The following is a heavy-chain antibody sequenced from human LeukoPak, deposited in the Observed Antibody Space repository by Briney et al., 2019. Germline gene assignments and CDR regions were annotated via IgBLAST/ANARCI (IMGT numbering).Heavy chain of an antibody. CDR2: INPNSGGT. D-gene: IGHD6-13*01. Sequence: ASVKVSCKASGYTFTGYYMHWVRQAPGQGLEWMGWINPNSGGTNYAQKFQGGVTMTRDTSISTAYMELSRLRSDDTAVYYCARVAAGDNRFDPWGQGTLVTVSS. CDR3: ARVAAGDNRFDP. V-gene: IGHV1-2*02. J-gene: IGHJ5*02. CDR1: GYTFTGYY.